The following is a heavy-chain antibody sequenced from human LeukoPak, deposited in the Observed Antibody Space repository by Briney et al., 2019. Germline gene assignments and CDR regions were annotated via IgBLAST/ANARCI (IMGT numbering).Heavy chain of an antibody. CDR3: ARAVGPFDF. CDR2: IWYDGSIK. V-gene: IGHV3-33*01. CDR1: GFTFSTYG. J-gene: IGHJ3*01. Sequence: KPGGSLRLSCAASGFTFSTYGMHWVRQAPGKGLEWVAVIWYDGSIKYYGDSVKGRFTISRDNSKNTLYLQMNSLRAEDTAMYYCARAVGPFDFWGPGTLVIVSS.